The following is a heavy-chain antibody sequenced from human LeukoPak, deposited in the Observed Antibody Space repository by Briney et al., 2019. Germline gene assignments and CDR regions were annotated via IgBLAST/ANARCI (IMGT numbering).Heavy chain of an antibody. Sequence: ASVKVSCKVSGYTLTELSMHWVRQAPGKGLEWMAGFDPEDGETTNAQTLQGRVTMTEDTSTDTAYMELSSLRSEDTAVYYCATDRGGAFGYWGQGTLVTVSS. CDR2: FDPEDGET. J-gene: IGHJ4*02. D-gene: IGHD3-16*01. CDR3: ATDRGGAFGY. CDR1: GYTLTELS. V-gene: IGHV1-24*01.